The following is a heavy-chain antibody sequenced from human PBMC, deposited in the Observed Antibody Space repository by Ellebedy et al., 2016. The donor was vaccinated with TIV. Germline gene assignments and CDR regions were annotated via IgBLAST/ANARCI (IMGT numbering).Heavy chain of an antibody. J-gene: IGHJ6*02. Sequence: GEFLKISCAASGFSFSNYAMSWVRQAPGKGLEWVSSISSNADTTFYADSVKGRFTISRDNSKNTLDLQMSSLRAEDTAVYYCARLLGEMGSYYGMDVWGQGTTVTVSS. CDR2: ISSNADTT. D-gene: IGHD3-10*01. CDR1: GFSFSNYA. CDR3: ARLLGEMGSYYGMDV. V-gene: IGHV3-23*01.